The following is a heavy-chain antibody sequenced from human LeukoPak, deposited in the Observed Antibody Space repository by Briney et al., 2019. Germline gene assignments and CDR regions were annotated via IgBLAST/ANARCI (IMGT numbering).Heavy chain of an antibody. Sequence: GGSLRLSCAASGFTFSRYSMNWVRQAPGKGLEWVSSISSTGSYIYYADPVKGRFTISRDNAKNSLYLQMNSLRAEDTAVYYCARGPGIVVVPTAIYWGQGTLVTVSS. CDR3: ARGPGIVVVPTAIY. V-gene: IGHV3-21*01. J-gene: IGHJ4*02. CDR2: ISSTGSYI. D-gene: IGHD2-2*02. CDR1: GFTFSRYS.